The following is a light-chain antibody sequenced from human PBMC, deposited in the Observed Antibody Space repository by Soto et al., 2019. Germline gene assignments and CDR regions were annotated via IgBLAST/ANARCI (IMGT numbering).Light chain of an antibody. V-gene: IGLV2-14*01. Sequence: QSSRSLTAAGSRSPGQSNTIACTGTSSDVVGYNYVSWYQQHPGKAPKLMIYGVSNRPAGVSNRFSGSTSGNTASRTISGLQAEDEADFCHNTSAGRIGHVSGTASKVAV. CDR1: SSDVVGYNY. J-gene: IGLJ1*01. CDR2: GVS. CDR3: NTSAGRIGHV.